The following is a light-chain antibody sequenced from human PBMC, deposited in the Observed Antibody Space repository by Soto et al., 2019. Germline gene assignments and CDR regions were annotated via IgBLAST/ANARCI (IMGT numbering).Light chain of an antibody. Sequence: QSALTQPASVSGSPGQSITISCTGTSSDVGGYKYVSWYQQHPGKAPKLIIYEVSNRPSGVSNRFSGSKSGNTASLTISGLQAEDETDYYCNSFTSSRTYVFGTGTKLTVL. CDR3: NSFTSSRTYV. J-gene: IGLJ1*01. V-gene: IGLV2-14*01. CDR2: EVS. CDR1: SSDVGGYKY.